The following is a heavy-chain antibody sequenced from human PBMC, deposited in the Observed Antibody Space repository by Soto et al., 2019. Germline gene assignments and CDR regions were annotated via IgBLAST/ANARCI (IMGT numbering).Heavy chain of an antibody. V-gene: IGHV4-59*02. CDR1: VSRYW. Sequence: VSRYWWRSNRQKTGKGLEWIGYIYYSGSTNYNPSLKSRVTITVDTSKNQFSLKLSSVTAADTAVYYCARNVLSYDSSGYYYDGLDYWGQGTLVTVSS. J-gene: IGHJ4*02. CDR2: IYYSGST. D-gene: IGHD3-22*01. CDR3: ARNVLSYDSSGYYYDGLDY.